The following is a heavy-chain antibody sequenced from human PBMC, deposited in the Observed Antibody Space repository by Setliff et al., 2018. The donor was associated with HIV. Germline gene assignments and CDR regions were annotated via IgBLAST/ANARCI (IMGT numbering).Heavy chain of an antibody. J-gene: IGHJ6*02. CDR3: AKPLTQWGVSPYHYAVDV. CDR2: MSYDGNNK. V-gene: IGHV3-30*01. CDR1: GFIFSSYA. D-gene: IGHD1-26*01. Sequence: GGSLRLSCSASGFIFSSYAMHWVRQAPGKGLEWVAVMSYDGNNKYYADSVKGRFTISRDNSKNTLFLQMNSLRPEDTAVYYCAKPLTQWGVSPYHYAVDVWGQGTTVTVSS.